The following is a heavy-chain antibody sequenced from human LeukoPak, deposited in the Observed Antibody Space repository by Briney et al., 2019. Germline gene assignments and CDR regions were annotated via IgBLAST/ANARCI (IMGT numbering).Heavy chain of an antibody. D-gene: IGHD3-10*01. Sequence: PGGSLRLSCAASGFTFSIYSLNWVRQAPGKGLEWVSFISSNNNYIYYADSVKGRFTISRDNAKNSLYLQMNSLRAEDTAVYYCAKTVRITMVRGVITPPYFDYWGQGTLVTVSS. J-gene: IGHJ4*02. V-gene: IGHV3-21*04. CDR3: AKTVRITMVRGVITPPYFDY. CDR1: GFTFSIYS. CDR2: ISSNNNYI.